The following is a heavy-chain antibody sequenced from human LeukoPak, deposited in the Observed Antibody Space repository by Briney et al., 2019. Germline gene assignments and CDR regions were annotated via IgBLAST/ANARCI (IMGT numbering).Heavy chain of an antibody. D-gene: IGHD4-11*01. CDR3: ANYDYSVYYFDY. CDR1: GFTFSSYA. CDR2: ISGSGGST. Sequence: GGSLRLSCAASGFTFSSYAMSWVRQAPGKGLEWGSAISGSGGSTYYADSVKGRFTISRDNSKNTLYLQMNSLRAEDTAVYYCANYDYSVYYFDYWGQGTLVTVSS. V-gene: IGHV3-23*01. J-gene: IGHJ4*02.